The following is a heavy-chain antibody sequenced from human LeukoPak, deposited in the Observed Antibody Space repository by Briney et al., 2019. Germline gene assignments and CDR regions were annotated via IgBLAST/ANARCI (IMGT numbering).Heavy chain of an antibody. J-gene: IGHJ6*02. V-gene: IGHV3-7*01. D-gene: IGHD3-10*01. CDR2: IKQDGSEK. CDR1: GFTFSSYW. Sequence: GGSLRLSCAASGFTFSSYWMSWVRQAPGKGLEWVANIKQDGSEKYYVDSVKGRFTISRDNAKNSLYLQMNSLRAEDTAVYYCARDATLSGSGYYYYYYGMDVGGQGTTVTVS. CDR3: ARDATLSGSGYYYYYYGMDV.